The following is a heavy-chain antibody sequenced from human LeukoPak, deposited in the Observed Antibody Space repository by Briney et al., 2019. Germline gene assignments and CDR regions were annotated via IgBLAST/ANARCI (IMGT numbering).Heavy chain of an antibody. CDR2: IWYDGSNE. CDR3: ARDSRYMTTPFPDY. CDR1: GFIFNSYG. V-gene: IGHV3-33*01. Sequence: PGRSLRLSCAASGFIFNSYGFHWVRQTPGKGLEWVAVIWYDGSNEYYADSVKGRFTISRDNSKSTLFLQMNSLRAEDTALYYCARDSRYMTTPFPDYWGQGTLVTVSS. D-gene: IGHD4-11*01. J-gene: IGHJ4*02.